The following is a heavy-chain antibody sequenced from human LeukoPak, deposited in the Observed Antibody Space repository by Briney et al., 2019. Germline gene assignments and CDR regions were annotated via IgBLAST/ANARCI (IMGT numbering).Heavy chain of an antibody. Sequence: SETLSLTCTVSGGSISSYYWSWIRQPPGKGLEWIGYIYYSGSTNYNPSLKSRVTISVDTSKNQFSLKLSSVTAADTAVYYCARLQILWFGELFDYWGQGTLVTVSS. J-gene: IGHJ4*02. CDR1: GGSISSYY. CDR2: IYYSGST. V-gene: IGHV4-59*08. D-gene: IGHD3-10*01. CDR3: ARLQILWFGELFDY.